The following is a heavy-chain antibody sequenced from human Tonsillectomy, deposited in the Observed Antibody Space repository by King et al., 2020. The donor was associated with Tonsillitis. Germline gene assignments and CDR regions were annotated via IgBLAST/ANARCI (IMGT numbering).Heavy chain of an antibody. CDR1: GYTFTGYY. CDR2: INPNSGGT. CDR3: AREPYSSSWDDAFDI. V-gene: IGHV1-2*02. D-gene: IGHD6-13*01. Sequence: QLVQSGAEVKKPGASVKVSCKASGYTFTGYYMHWVRQAPGQGLEWIGWINPNSGGTNDAQKFQGRGTMTRDTSISTAYMELSRLRSDDTAVYYCAREPYSSSWDDAFDIWGQGTMVTVSS. J-gene: IGHJ3*02.